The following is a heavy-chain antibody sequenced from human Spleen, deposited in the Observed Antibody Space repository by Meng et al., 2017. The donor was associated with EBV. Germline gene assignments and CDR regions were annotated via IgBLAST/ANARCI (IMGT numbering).Heavy chain of an antibody. Sequence: HLLQCVAGVRESWALLNDSLKASGYTLSEYTFYWVRRAPGHRLEWRGWINVVNGNTKYSHKFQVRVTITRDTSSNTVYMELTSLTSEDTAIYYCARLPGLDYWGPGTLVTVSS. CDR3: ARLPGLDY. CDR2: INVVNGNT. CDR1: GYTLSEYT. J-gene: IGHJ4*02. V-gene: IGHV1-3*01. D-gene: IGHD3-10*01.